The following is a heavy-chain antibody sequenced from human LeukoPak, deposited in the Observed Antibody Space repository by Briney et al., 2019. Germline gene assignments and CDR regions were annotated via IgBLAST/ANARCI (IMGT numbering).Heavy chain of an antibody. CDR3: ARGYSSSWYGCDY. D-gene: IGHD6-13*01. CDR1: GFTFSSYS. Sequence: GGPLRLSCAASGFTFSSYSMNWVRQAPGKGLEWVSSISSSSSYIYYADSVKGRFTISRDNAKNSLYLQMNNLRAEDTAVYYCARGYSSSWYGCDYWGQGTLVTVSS. CDR2: ISSSSSYI. J-gene: IGHJ4*02. V-gene: IGHV3-21*01.